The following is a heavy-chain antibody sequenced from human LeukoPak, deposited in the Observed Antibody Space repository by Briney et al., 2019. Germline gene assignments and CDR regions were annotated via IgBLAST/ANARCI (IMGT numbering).Heavy chain of an antibody. J-gene: IGHJ4*02. D-gene: IGHD1-26*01. Sequence: ASVRVSCKASGYTFTGYDINWVRQATGQGLEWMGWMNPNTCDTGHAQKFQGRVTMTRNTSIDTAYMELSGLRSEDTAVYYCTRGSLSGSSRDYWGQGTLVTVS. CDR3: TRGSLSGSSRDY. CDR1: GYTFTGYD. V-gene: IGHV1-8*01. CDR2: MNPNTCDT.